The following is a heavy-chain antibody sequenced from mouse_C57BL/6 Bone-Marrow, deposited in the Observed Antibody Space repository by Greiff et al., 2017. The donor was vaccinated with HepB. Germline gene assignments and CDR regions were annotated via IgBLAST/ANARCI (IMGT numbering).Heavy chain of an antibody. J-gene: IGHJ1*03. V-gene: IGHV1-64*01. Sequence: QVHVKQPGAELVKPGASVKLSCKASGYTFTSYWMHWVKQRPGQGLEWIGMIHPNSGSTNYNEKFKSKATLTVDKSSSTAYMQLSSLTSEDSAVYYCARKSTTVVALYWYFDVWGTGTTVTVSS. CDR2: IHPNSGST. CDR3: ARKSTTVVALYWYFDV. CDR1: GYTFTSYW. D-gene: IGHD1-1*01.